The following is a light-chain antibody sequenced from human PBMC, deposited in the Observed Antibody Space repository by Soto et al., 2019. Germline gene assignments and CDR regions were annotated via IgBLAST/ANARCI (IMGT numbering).Light chain of an antibody. CDR3: NQYNSFSPWT. J-gene: IGKJ1*01. V-gene: IGKV1-5*01. CDR1: QDIRSW. Sequence: DIQMTQSPSTLSASVGDRVAITCRASQDIRSWVAWYQQRPGKAPKLLIYDASRLKSGVPPRFSGSGSGTEFTLTISSLQPDDFATYYCNQYNSFSPWTFGQGTKVGIK. CDR2: DAS.